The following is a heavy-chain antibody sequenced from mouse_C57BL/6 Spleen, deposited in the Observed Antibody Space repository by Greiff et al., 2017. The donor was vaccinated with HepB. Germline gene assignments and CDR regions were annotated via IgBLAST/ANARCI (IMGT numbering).Heavy chain of an antibody. J-gene: IGHJ3*01. CDR1: GFTFSSYT. CDR2: ISGGGGNT. D-gene: IGHD2-3*01. V-gene: IGHV5-9*01. Sequence: EVNVVESGGGLVKPGGSLKLSCAASGFTFSSYTMSWVRQTPEKRLEWVATISGGGGNTYYPDSVKGRFTISRDNAKNTLYLQMSSLRSEDTALYYCARQDDGYYFAYWGQGTLVTVSA. CDR3: ARQDDGYYFAY.